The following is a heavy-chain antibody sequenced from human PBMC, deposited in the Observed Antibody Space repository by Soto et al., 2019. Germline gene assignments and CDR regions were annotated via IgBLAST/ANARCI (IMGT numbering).Heavy chain of an antibody. Sequence: EVQLVESGGGLVQPGGSQRLSCAASGFTISSYDMHWVRQATGKGLEWVSAIGTAGDTYYPGSVKGRFTISRENAKNSLYLQMNSLRAGDTAVYYCARTKRGYSGYDAFDIWGQGTMVTVSS. CDR3: ARTKRGYSGYDAFDI. D-gene: IGHD5-12*01. V-gene: IGHV3-13*01. CDR1: GFTISSYD. CDR2: IGTAGDT. J-gene: IGHJ3*02.